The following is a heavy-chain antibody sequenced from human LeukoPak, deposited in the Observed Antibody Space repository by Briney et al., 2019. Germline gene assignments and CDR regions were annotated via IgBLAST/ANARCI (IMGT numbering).Heavy chain of an antibody. Sequence: SQTLSLTCAISGDSVSSNSAAWNWIRQSPSRGLEWLGRTYYRSKWYNDYAVSVKSRITINPDTSKNQFSLQLNSVNPEDTAVYYCARDDISDIVVVPAARGPGMDVWGQGTTVTVSS. CDR1: GDSVSSNSAA. CDR2: TYYRSKWYN. V-gene: IGHV6-1*01. CDR3: ARDDISDIVVVPAARGPGMDV. J-gene: IGHJ6*02. D-gene: IGHD2-2*01.